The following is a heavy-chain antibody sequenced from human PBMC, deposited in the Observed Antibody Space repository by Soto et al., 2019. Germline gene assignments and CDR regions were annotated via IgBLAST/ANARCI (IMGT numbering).Heavy chain of an antibody. V-gene: IGHV3-48*01. CDR2: ISSSSSTI. J-gene: IGHJ4*02. D-gene: IGHD5-12*01. Sequence: GGSLRLSCAASGFTFSSYSMNWVRQAPGKGLEWVSYISSSSSTIYYADSVKGRFTISRDNAKNSLYLQMNSLRAEDTAVYYCARERGYSGYDSPVFDYWGQGTLVTVSS. CDR3: ARERGYSGYDSPVFDY. CDR1: GFTFSSYS.